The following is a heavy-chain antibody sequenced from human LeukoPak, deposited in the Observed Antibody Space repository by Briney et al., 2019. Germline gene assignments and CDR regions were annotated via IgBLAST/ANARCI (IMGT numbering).Heavy chain of an antibody. CDR3: ARERGEGRTRNFDY. J-gene: IGHJ4*02. Sequence: GGSLRLSCAASGFTFSSYFVHWVRQAPGKGLDWVTTISYDGSIRYYSDSVKGRFTISRDNSKNTLYLQMNSLKPEDTAMYYCARERGEGRTRNFDYWGQGTLVTVSS. V-gene: IGHV3-30-3*01. CDR2: ISYDGSIR. D-gene: IGHD3-16*01. CDR1: GFTFSSYF.